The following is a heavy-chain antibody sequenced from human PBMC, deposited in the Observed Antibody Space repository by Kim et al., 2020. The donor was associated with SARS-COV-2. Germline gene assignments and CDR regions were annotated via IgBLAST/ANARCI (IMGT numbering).Heavy chain of an antibody. CDR2: ISWNSGSI. D-gene: IGHD2-21*01. J-gene: IGHJ4*02. Sequence: GGSLRLSCAASGFTFDDYAMHWVRQAPGKGLEWVSGISWNSGSIGYADSVKGRFTIYRDNAKNSLYLQMNSLRAEDTALYYCAKDANNYISGLGYWGQGTLVTVSS. CDR3: AKDANNYISGLGY. V-gene: IGHV3-9*01. CDR1: GFTFDDYA.